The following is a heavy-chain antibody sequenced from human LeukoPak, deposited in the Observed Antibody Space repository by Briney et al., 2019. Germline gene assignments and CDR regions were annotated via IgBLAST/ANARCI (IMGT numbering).Heavy chain of an antibody. J-gene: IGHJ4*02. Sequence: GGSLRLSCAASRFTFNSYWMSWVRQAPGKGLEWVANIKQDGSEKYYVDSVKGRFTISRDNAKNSVYLQMNSLRAEDAAVYYCATSRTFDYWGQGTLVTVSS. V-gene: IGHV3-7*03. CDR3: ATSRTFDY. CDR1: RFTFNSYW. CDR2: IKQDGSEK.